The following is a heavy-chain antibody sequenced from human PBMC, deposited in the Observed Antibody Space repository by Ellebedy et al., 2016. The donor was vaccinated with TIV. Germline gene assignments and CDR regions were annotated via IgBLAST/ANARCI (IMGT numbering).Heavy chain of an antibody. J-gene: IGHJ4*02. D-gene: IGHD3-9*01. CDR1: GGTFSSYA. V-gene: IGHV1-69*13. CDR2: IIPIFGTA. CDR3: ARGPTEYYDILTGYPVYHYFDY. Sequence: AASVKVSCKASGGTFSSYAISWVRQAPGQGLEWMGGIIPIFGTANYAQKFQGRVTITADESTSTAYMELSSLRSEDTAVYYCARGPTEYYDILTGYPVYHYFDYWGQGTLVTVSS.